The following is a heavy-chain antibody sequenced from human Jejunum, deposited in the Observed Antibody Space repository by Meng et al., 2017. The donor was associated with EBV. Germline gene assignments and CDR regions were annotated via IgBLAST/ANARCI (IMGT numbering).Heavy chain of an antibody. V-gene: IGHV4-30-2*06. D-gene: IGHD5-12*01. Sequence: QLHLQESGSGLVKPSQXLSLTGAVSGGSISTGGYSWHWIRQSPGKGLEWIGYIYHSGSAYYNPSLKSRLTLSVDRSRDQFSLNLNSVTAADTAIYYCTRAPAISGYWGFSDSWGQGTLVTVSS. CDR3: TRAPAISGYWGFSDS. CDR2: IYHSGSA. CDR1: GGSISTGGYS. J-gene: IGHJ4*02.